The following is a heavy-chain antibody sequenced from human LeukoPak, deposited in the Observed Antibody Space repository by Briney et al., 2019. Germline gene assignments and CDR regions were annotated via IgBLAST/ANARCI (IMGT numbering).Heavy chain of an antibody. V-gene: IGHV3-7*03. J-gene: IGHJ6*04. CDR2: IKQDGSEK. Sequence: GGSLRLSCAASGFTFSSYWMSWVRQAPGKGLEWVANIKQDGSEKYYVDSVKGRFTISRDNAKNSLYLQMNSLRAEDTAVYYCARDTYYDIMTSYYHYSYGMDVWGKGTTVTVSP. CDR3: ARDTYYDIMTSYYHYSYGMDV. D-gene: IGHD3-9*01. CDR1: GFTFSSYW.